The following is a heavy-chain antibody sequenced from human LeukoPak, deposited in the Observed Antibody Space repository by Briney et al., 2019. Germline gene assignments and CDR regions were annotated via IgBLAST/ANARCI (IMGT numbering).Heavy chain of an antibody. CDR2: ISSSSNYI. D-gene: IGHD3-22*01. Sequence: GGSLRLSCAASGFTFSSYSMNWVRQAPGKGLEWVSSISSSSNYIYYADSVKSRFTISRDNAKNSLYLQMNSLRDEDRAVYCWARDRGYGYYDSSGYCWGQGTLVTVSS. J-gene: IGHJ4*02. CDR1: GFTFSSYS. V-gene: IGHV3-21*01. CDR3: ARDRGYGYYDSSGYC.